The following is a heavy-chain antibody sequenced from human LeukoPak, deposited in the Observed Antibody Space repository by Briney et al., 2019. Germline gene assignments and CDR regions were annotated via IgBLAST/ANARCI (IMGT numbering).Heavy chain of an antibody. V-gene: IGHV4-39*01. CDR2: IYYSGST. CDR3: ARRPYDSSGYYYVNWSFDL. Sequence: PSETLSLTCTVSGGSISSSSYYWGWIRQPPGKGLEWIGSIYYSGSTSYNPSLKSRVTISVDTSKNQFSLKLSSVTAADTAVYSCARRPYDSSGYYYVNWSFDLWGRGTLVTVSS. CDR1: GGSISSSSYY. J-gene: IGHJ2*01. D-gene: IGHD3-22*01.